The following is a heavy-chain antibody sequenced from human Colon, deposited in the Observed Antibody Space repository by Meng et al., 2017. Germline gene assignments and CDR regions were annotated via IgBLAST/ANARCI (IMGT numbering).Heavy chain of an antibody. CDR3: ATCDSTGYYSIY. D-gene: IGHD3-22*01. V-gene: IGHV3-21*01. Sequence: GESLKISCAASGFAFNSYSMNWVRQAAGKGLEWVSSISTSSRYMFYADSVKGRFTISRDNAKNSVYLQMNSLRVEDTAVYYCATCDSTGYYSIYWGQGTLVTVSS. CDR2: ISTSSRYM. CDR1: GFAFNSYS. J-gene: IGHJ4*02.